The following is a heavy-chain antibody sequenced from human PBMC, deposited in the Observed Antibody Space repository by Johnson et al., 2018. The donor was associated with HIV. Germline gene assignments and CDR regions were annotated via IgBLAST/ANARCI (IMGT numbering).Heavy chain of an antibody. CDR1: GFTVSSNY. Sequence: VQLVESGGGLVQPGGSLRLSCAASGFTVSSNYMSWVRQAPGKGLEWVSVIYSGDRTYYADSVKGRFTISRDNSKNTLYLQMNSLKTEDTAVYYCARGDCSSTSCPRNAFDIWGQGTMVTVSS. V-gene: IGHV3-66*01. CDR3: ARGDCSSTSCPRNAFDI. D-gene: IGHD2-2*01. CDR2: IYSGDRT. J-gene: IGHJ3*02.